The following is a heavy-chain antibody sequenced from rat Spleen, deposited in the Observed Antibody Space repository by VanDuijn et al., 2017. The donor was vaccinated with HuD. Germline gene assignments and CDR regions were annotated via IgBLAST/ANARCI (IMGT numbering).Heavy chain of an antibody. CDR2: MWSGGST. Sequence: QVQLMESGPGLVQPSETLSLTCTVSGFSLTSYNVHWVRQPPGKGLEWMGVMWSGGSTDYNSALKSRLSISRDTSKNQVFLKMNSLQSEDTTTYYCAREDYGYYFDYWGQGVMVTVSS. V-gene: IGHV2-45*01. D-gene: IGHD1-11*01. CDR3: AREDYGYYFDY. CDR1: GFSLTSYN. J-gene: IGHJ2*01.